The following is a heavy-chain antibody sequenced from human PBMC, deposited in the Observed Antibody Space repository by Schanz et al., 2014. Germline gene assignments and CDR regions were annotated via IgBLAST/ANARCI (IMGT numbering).Heavy chain of an antibody. D-gene: IGHD1-20*01. J-gene: IGHJ6*02. CDR2: ISYDGSNK. CDR3: ARDAGRYNKKSMDV. Sequence: QVQLLESGGGLVQPGRSLRLSCAASGFTLSSYAMRWVRQAPGKGLEWVAVISYDGSNKYYADSVKGRFTISRDNSKNTLQLKMSTLRAEDTAEYCGARDAGRYNKKSMDVWGQGTMVAVSS. V-gene: IGHV3-30-3*01. CDR1: GFTLSSYA.